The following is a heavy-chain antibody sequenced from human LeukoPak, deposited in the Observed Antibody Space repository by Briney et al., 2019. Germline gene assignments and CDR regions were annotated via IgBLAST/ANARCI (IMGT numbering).Heavy chain of an antibody. D-gene: IGHD3-22*01. V-gene: IGHV4-31*03. CDR2: IYYSGST. Sequence: SQTLSLTCTVSGGSISSGGYYWSWIRQHPGKGLEWIGYIYYSGSTYYNPSLKSRVTISVDTSKNQFSLKLSSVTAADTAVYYCARDLASITMIDGAFDIWGQGNNGRRLF. J-gene: IGHJ3*02. CDR3: ARDLASITMIDGAFDI. CDR1: GGSISSGGYY.